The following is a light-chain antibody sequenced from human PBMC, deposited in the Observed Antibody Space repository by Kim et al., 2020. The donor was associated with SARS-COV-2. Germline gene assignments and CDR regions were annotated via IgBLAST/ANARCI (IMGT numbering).Light chain of an antibody. V-gene: IGKV3-15*01. Sequence: VSPGERATLSCRASQSLSSNLAWYQKKPGQAPRLLIYGASTRATGIPARCTGSGSGTEFTLTISSLQSEDFAVYFCHQYKNWPWTFGQGTKVDIK. CDR2: GAS. CDR1: QSLSSN. CDR3: HQYKNWPWT. J-gene: IGKJ1*01.